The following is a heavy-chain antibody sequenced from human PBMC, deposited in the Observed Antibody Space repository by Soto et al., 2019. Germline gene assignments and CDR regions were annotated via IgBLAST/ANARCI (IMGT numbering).Heavy chain of an antibody. CDR2: IYTAGGT. J-gene: IGHJ5*02. V-gene: IGHV3-53*01. D-gene: IGHD2-2*01. CDR3: ARALPVAKGGFDP. CDR1: GFTVSNTY. Sequence: PGGSLRLSCAASGFTVSNTYMTWVRQPPGKGLECVSVIYTAGGTSYADSVKGRFIISRDNSKNTLYLQMNSLRAEDTAVYYCARALPVAKGGFDPWGQGTLVTVSS.